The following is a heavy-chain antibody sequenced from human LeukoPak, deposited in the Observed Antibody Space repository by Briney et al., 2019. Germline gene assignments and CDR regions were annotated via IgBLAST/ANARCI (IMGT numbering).Heavy chain of an antibody. V-gene: IGHV4-30-4*01. J-gene: IGHJ3*01. Sequence: SETLSLTCTVSGGSVSSSDYHWSWIRQPPGKGLEWIGYIYYSGSSSHNPSLRGRVTTSVDTSKNQFSLKLSSVTAADTAMYYCARDRIIVATTRGAFDVWGQGTMVTVSS. CDR3: ARDRIIVATTRGAFDV. CDR2: IYYSGSS. D-gene: IGHD5-12*01. CDR1: GGSVSSSDYH.